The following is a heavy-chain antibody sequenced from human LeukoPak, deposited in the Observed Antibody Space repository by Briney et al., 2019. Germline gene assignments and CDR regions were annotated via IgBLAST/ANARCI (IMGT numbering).Heavy chain of an antibody. CDR2: IYYSGST. J-gene: IGHJ6*03. CDR3: ARQDILTGSYYYYYMDV. D-gene: IGHD3-9*01. Sequence: PSETLSLTCTVSGGSISSSSYYWGWIRQPPGKGLEWIGSIYYSGSTYYNPSLKSRVTISVDTSKNQFSLKLSSVTAADTAVYYCARQDILTGSYYYYYMDVWGKGTTVTVSS. V-gene: IGHV4-39*07. CDR1: GGSISSSSYY.